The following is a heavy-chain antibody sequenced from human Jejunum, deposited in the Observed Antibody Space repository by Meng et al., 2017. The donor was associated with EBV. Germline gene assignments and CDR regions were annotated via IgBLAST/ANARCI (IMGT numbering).Heavy chain of an antibody. CDR3: SHYIWGSYPAGAY. V-gene: IGHV4-4*02. CDR2: IYHSGIV. D-gene: IGHD3-16*02. CDR1: VCSISSNNW. J-gene: IGHJ4*02. Sequence: QVPLQDAGPGLVKPSGPLSLSCTVSVCSISSNNWWSWVRQPPGKGLEWIGEIYHSGIVNYNPSLKSRVTISVDKSKNQFSLRLTSVTAADTAVYYCSHYIWGSYPAGAYWGQGTLVTVSS.